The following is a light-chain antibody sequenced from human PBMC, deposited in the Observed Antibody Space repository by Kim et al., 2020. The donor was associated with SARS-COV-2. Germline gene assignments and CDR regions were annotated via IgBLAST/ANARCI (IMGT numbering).Light chain of an antibody. CDR3: QAWDSSIDVV. CDR2: QDS. Sequence: SYELTQPPSVSVSPGQTASITSSGDKLGDKYACWYQQKPGQSPVLVIYQDSKRPSGIPERFSGSNSGNTATLTISGTQAMDEADYYCQAWDSSIDVVFGG. V-gene: IGLV3-1*01. J-gene: IGLJ2*01. CDR1: KLGDKY.